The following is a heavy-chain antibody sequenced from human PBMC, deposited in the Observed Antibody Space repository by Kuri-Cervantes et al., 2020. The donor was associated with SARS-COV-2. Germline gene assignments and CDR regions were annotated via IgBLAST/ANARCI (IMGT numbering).Heavy chain of an antibody. CDR1: GGSISSHY. J-gene: IGHJ4*02. D-gene: IGHD3-22*01. CDR3: TRAGYDNSGYYYSFDF. V-gene: IGHV4-59*11. Sequence: GSLRLSCTVSGGSISSHYWSWIRQPPGKGLEWIGYVYSSGSTNYSPSLKSRVSMSVDTSKNQFSLKLTSVTAADTAVYYCTRAGYDNSGYYYSFDFWGQGTLVTVSS. CDR2: VYSSGST.